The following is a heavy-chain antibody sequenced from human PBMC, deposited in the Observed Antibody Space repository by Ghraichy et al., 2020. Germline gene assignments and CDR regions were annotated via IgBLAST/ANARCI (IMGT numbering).Heavy chain of an antibody. D-gene: IGHD5/OR15-5a*01. J-gene: IGHJ5*01. V-gene: IGHV4-31*03. Sequence: LSLTCTVSGASLSRGGYYWSWIRQHPTKGLEWIGNIFYTGYSYYSPSLKSRVVLSLDLSTKQFSLQVTSVTIADTAVYYCARAVVGSTENWFDFWGQGTQVTVAS. CDR3: ARAVVGSTENWFDF. CDR2: IFYTGYS. CDR1: GASLSRGGYY.